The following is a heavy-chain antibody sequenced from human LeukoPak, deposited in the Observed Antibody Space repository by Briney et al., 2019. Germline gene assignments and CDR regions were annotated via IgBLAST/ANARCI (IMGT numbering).Heavy chain of an antibody. J-gene: IGHJ4*02. CDR2: INPKNGGT. Sequence: ASVKVSCKASGYTFTDYYTHWVRQAPGQGLEWMGWINPKNGGTYYAQTFQGRVSMTRDTSITTAYMELSRLRSDDTAVYYCARAKGYYDSSGYFYEGYYFDYWGQGTLVTVSS. D-gene: IGHD3-22*01. CDR1: GYTFTDYY. CDR3: ARAKGYYDSSGYFYEGYYFDY. V-gene: IGHV1-2*02.